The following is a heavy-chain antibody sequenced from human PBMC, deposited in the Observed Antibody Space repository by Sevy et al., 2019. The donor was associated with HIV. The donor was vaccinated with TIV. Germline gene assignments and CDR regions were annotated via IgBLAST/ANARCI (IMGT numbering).Heavy chain of an antibody. CDR2: ISTTGSAI. V-gene: IGHV3-11*01. CDR3: VGRRYSYSFSWSYHFDF. CDR1: GFTFSDYY. J-gene: IGHJ4*02. D-gene: IGHD5-18*01. Sequence: GGSLRLSCAASGFTFSDYYMNWIRQAPGKGLEWISYISTTGSAINYADSVKGRFAISRDNSKNSLYLQMNGLRAEDTAVYFCVGRRYSYSFSWSYHFDFWGQGTVVTVSS.